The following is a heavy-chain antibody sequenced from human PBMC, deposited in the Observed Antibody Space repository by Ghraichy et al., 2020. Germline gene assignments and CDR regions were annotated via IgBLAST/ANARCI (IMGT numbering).Heavy chain of an antibody. Sequence: ASVKVSCKASGYTLANYGLSWVRQAPGQGLEWMGWIIGYSGNTNYAQKFRGRVTLTRDTSTNTAYLELTSLRSDDTAIYYCARAHWSETEIVHYDYWGQGTLVTVSS. CDR3: ARAHWSETEIVHYDY. CDR2: IIGYSGNT. D-gene: IGHD1-14*01. V-gene: IGHV1-18*04. CDR1: GYTLANYG. J-gene: IGHJ4*02.